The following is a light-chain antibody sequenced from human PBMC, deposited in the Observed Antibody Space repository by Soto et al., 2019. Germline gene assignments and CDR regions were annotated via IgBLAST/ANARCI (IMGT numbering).Light chain of an antibody. CDR2: DVT. CDR3: SSYTSTSTLV. J-gene: IGLJ2*01. Sequence: QSALTQPASVSGSPGQSITISCTGTRSDIGGYNFVSWYQQHPGKVPKLLIYDVTHRPSGVSNRFSGAKSANTASLTISGIQAEDEADYYCSSYTSTSTLVFGGGTKVTVL. V-gene: IGLV2-14*03. CDR1: RSDIGGYNF.